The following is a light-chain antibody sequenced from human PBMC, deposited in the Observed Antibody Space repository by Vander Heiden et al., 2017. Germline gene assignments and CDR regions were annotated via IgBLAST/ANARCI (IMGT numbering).Light chain of an antibody. CDR1: SIRSKG. CDR2: DDH. V-gene: IGLV3-21*02. Sequence: YLLSQPPSVSVAPGQTARITCGAKSIRSKGVGWYQVKGGQATVLIVYDDHDRPSGIPERPAGSNSGDTATLTIGRVEAGDEADYYCHVWDSDDDRPVFGGGTKLNVL. J-gene: IGLJ3*02. CDR3: HVWDSDDDRPV.